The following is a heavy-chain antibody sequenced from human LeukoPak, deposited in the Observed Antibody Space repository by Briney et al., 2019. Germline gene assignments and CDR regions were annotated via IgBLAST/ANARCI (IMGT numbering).Heavy chain of an antibody. Sequence: PGGSLRLSCAASGFTFSNYAMSWVRQAPGKGLEWVSVISGSGATTYYADSLKGRFTISRDNSKNTLYLQVDSLRAEDTAVYYCAKARWGAYYYGMDVWGQGTTVTVSS. CDR2: ISGSGATT. CDR3: AKARWGAYYYGMDV. CDR1: GFTFSNYA. D-gene: IGHD3-16*01. V-gene: IGHV3-23*01. J-gene: IGHJ6*02.